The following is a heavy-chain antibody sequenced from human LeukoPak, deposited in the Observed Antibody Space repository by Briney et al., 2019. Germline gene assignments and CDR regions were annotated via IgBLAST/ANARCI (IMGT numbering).Heavy chain of an antibody. V-gene: IGHV1-18*01. D-gene: IGHD3-22*01. Sequence: ASVKVSCKASGYTFTSYGISWVRQAPGQGLEWMGWTSAYNGNTNYAQKLQGRVTMTTDTSTSTAYMELRSLRSDDTAVYYCARDTRVYYYDSSGSDDYWGQGTLVTVSS. CDR2: TSAYNGNT. J-gene: IGHJ4*02. CDR3: ARDTRVYYYDSSGSDDY. CDR1: GYTFTSYG.